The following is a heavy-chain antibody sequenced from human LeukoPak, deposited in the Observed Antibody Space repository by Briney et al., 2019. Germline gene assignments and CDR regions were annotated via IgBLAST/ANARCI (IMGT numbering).Heavy chain of an antibody. CDR1: GFTFSSYE. D-gene: IGHD1-26*01. CDR2: ISSSGSTI. CDR3: ARTKNSGSYYDYFDY. J-gene: IGHJ4*02. V-gene: IGHV3-48*03. Sequence: GGSLRLSCAASGFTFSSYEMNWVRQAPGKGLEWVSYISSSGSTIYYADSVKGRFTISRDNSKNTLYLQMNSLRAEDTAVYYCARTKNSGSYYDYFDYWGQGTLVTVSS.